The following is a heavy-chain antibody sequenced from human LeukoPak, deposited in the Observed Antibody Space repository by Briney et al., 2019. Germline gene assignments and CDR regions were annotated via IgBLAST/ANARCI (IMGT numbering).Heavy chain of an antibody. D-gene: IGHD1-26*01. CDR2: IYPGDSDT. CDR1: GYSFTSYW. J-gene: IGHJ6*02. Sequence: GESLKISCQGSGYSFTSYWIGWVRQMPGKGLEWMGIIYPGDSDTRYSPSFQGQVTISADKSISTAYLQWSSLKASDTAMYYCARLDPHSGSYYDYYYGMDVWGQGTTVTVSS. CDR3: ARLDPHSGSYYDYYYGMDV. V-gene: IGHV5-51*01.